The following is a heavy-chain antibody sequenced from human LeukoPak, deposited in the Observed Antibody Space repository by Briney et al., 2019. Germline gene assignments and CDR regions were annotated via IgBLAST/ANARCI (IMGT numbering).Heavy chain of an antibody. CDR3: ASGYLDDFWSGHF. D-gene: IGHD3-3*01. Sequence: GSLRLSCAASGFTFSTHWMSWVRQAPGKGLEWVANIKEDGRAKYYVGSVKGRFTISRDNARKSLYLQMNSLRAEDTAVYYCASGYLDDFWSGHFWGQGTLVTVSS. V-gene: IGHV3-7*01. J-gene: IGHJ4*02. CDR2: IKEDGRAK. CDR1: GFTFSTHW.